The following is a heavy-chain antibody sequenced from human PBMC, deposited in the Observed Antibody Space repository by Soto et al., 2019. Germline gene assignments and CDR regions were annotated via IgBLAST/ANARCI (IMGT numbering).Heavy chain of an antibody. CDR1: GGSISSYY. Sequence: PSDTLSLTCTVSGGSISSYYWSWIRQPPGKGLEWIGYIYYSGSTNYNPSLKSRVTISVDTSKNQFSLKLSSVTAADTAVYYCARLPPTVTHYSYYGMDVWGQGPTVTVSS. V-gene: IGHV4-59*08. CDR3: ARLPPTVTHYSYYGMDV. J-gene: IGHJ6*02. D-gene: IGHD4-17*01. CDR2: IYYSGST.